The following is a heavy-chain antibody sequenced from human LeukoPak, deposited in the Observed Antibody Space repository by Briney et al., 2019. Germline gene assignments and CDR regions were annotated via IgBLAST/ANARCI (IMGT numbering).Heavy chain of an antibody. V-gene: IGHV3-30-3*01. CDR3: ARASYHYDSSDSKGASDI. J-gene: IGHJ3*02. CDR1: GFTFGSYA. CDR2: ISHEGSNK. D-gene: IGHD3-22*01. Sequence: PGGSLRLSCAASGFTFGSYAMHWVRQAPGRGLEWVAVISHEGSNKYNADSVKGRFTISRDNSKNTLYLQMNSLRAEDTAVYYCARASYHYDSSDSKGASDIWGQGTMVTVSS.